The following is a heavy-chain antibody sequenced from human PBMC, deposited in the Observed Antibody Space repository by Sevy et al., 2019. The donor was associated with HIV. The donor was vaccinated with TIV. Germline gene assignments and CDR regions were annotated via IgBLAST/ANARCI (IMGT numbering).Heavy chain of an antibody. J-gene: IGHJ4*02. D-gene: IGHD4-17*01. Sequence: GGSLRLSCAASGFTFSFYAMTWVRQAPGKGLEWVSYITNSGSSMSYSDSVRGRFTISRDNAKNSLFLQMNSLRAEDTAIYYCARDLPPSATTVAHFDYWGQGTLVTVSS. CDR3: ARDLPPSATTVAHFDY. CDR2: ITNSGSSM. CDR1: GFTFSFYA. V-gene: IGHV3-48*03.